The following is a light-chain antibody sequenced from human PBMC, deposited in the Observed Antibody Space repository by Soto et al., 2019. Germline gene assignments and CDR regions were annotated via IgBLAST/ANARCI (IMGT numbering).Light chain of an antibody. Sequence: DVVMTQSPISLPVTLGQPASISCSSSQSPLYSDGNTYLRWYHQRPGQTPRRLIYNVPHRDSGVPDRFSGSGSVTDFTLQINRVEAEDLGVYYCMQGTNWPYTFGQGTKLEIK. CDR3: MQGTNWPYT. CDR2: NVP. CDR1: QSPLYSDGNTY. V-gene: IGKV2-30*01. J-gene: IGKJ2*01.